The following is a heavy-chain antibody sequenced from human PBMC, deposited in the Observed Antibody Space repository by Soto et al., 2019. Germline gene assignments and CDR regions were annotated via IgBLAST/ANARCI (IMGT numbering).Heavy chain of an antibody. V-gene: IGHV3-74*01. Sequence: EVQLVESGGGLVQPGGSLRLSCAASGFTFSSYWMHWVRQAPGKGLVWVSRINSDGSSTSYADSVKGRFTISRDNAKNTLYLQINSLRAEDTAVYFCSSTPAYYYYYMDVWGKGTTVTVSS. D-gene: IGHD2-2*01. J-gene: IGHJ6*03. CDR3: SSTPAYYYYYMDV. CDR1: GFTFSSYW. CDR2: INSDGSST.